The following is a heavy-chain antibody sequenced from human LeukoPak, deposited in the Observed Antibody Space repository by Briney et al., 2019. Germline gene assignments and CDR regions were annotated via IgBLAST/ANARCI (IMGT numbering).Heavy chain of an antibody. J-gene: IGHJ4*02. V-gene: IGHV4-34*01. CDR3: ARVAAAGFFDY. CDR2: INHSGST. CDR1: GGSFSGYY. Sequence: SETLSLTCAVYGGSFSGYYWSWIRQPPGKGLEWIGEINHSGSTNYNPSLKSRVTISVDTSKNQFSLKLSSVTAADTAVYYWARVAAAGFFDYWGQGTLVTVSS. D-gene: IGHD6-13*01.